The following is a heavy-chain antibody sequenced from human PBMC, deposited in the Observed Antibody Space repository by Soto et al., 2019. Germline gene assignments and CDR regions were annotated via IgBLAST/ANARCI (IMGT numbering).Heavy chain of an antibody. Sequence: QVQLVQSGAEVKKPGSSVKVSCKASGGTFNTYSLFWVRQAPGQGLEWMGRIIPILDVTNYAQKFQGRVTLSADKSTSTVYIELSSLRSEDTALYYCTIGSWSGEVFDIWGQWTMVTVSS. D-gene: IGHD2-21*01. CDR1: GGTFNTYS. CDR2: IIPILDVT. J-gene: IGHJ3*02. V-gene: IGHV1-69*02. CDR3: TIGSWSGEVFDI.